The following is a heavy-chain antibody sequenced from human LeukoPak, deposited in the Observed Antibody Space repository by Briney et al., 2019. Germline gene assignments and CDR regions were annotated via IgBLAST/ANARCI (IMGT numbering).Heavy chain of an antibody. J-gene: IGHJ3*02. V-gene: IGHV3-30*02. D-gene: IGHD2-21*02. CDR3: ARVAVTASSDAFDI. CDR2: IRYDGSNK. Sequence: GGSLRLSCAASGFTVSSNYMSWVRQAPGKGLEWVAFIRYDGSNKYYADSVKGRFTISRDNSKNTLYLQMNSLRAEDTAVYYCARVAVTASSDAFDIWGQGTMVTVSS. CDR1: GFTVSSNY.